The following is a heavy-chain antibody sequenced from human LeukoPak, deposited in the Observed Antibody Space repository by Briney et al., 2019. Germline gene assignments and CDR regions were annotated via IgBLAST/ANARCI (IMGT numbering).Heavy chain of an antibody. D-gene: IGHD3-16*01. CDR3: ARGLAIYYYYMDV. CDR1: GSMYNYY. J-gene: IGHJ6*03. Sequence: PSETLSLTCTVSGSMYNYYWSWIRQPPGKGLEWIGYIYYSGSTNYNPSLKSRVTISVDTSKNQFSLKLSSVTAADTAVYYCARGLAIYYYYMDVWGKGTTVTVSS. V-gene: IGHV4-59*08. CDR2: IYYSGST.